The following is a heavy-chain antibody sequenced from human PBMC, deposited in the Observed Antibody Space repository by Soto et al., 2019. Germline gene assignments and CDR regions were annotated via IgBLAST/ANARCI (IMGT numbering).Heavy chain of an antibody. CDR2: INPSGGST. CDR3: ARAVPYYDFWSGPRYGMDV. J-gene: IGHJ6*02. CDR1: GYTFTSYY. V-gene: IGHV1-46*01. Sequence: ASVKVSCKASGYTFTSYYMHWVRQAPGQGLEWMGIINPSGGSTSYAQKFQGRVTMTRDTSTSTVYMELSSLRSEDTAVYYCARAVPYYDFWSGPRYGMDVWGQGTTVTVSS. D-gene: IGHD3-3*01.